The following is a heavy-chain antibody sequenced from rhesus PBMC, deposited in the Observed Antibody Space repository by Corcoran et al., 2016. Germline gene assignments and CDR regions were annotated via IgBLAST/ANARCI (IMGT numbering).Heavy chain of an antibody. J-gene: IGHJ4*01. V-gene: IGHV3-184*01. D-gene: IGHD3-34*01. CDR2: IRSTAYGWTA. Sequence: EVQLVESGGGLVQPGGSLRLSCAASGLTFSDYYMYWVRQAPGKGLEWVGFIRSTAYGWTAEYAASVKGRFTISRDDSKSIAYLQMSSLKTEDTAVYYCTTGVITYFDYWGQGVLVTVSS. CDR3: TTGVITYFDY. CDR1: GLTFSDYY.